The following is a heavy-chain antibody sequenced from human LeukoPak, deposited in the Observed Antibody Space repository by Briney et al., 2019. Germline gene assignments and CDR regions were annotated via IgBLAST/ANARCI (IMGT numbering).Heavy chain of an antibody. CDR3: ARHARTVWGVLNPCDY. CDR2: IYYSGST. J-gene: IGHJ4*02. CDR1: GGSISSYY. V-gene: IGHV4-59*08. D-gene: IGHD3-10*01. Sequence: PSETLSLTCTVSGGSISSYYWSWIRQPPGKGLEWIGYIYYSGSTNYNPSLKSRVTISVDTSKNQFSLKLSSVTAADTAVYYCARHARTVWGVLNPCDYWGQGTLVTVSS.